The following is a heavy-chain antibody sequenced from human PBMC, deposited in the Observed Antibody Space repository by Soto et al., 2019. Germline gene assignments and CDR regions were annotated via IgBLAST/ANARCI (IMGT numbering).Heavy chain of an antibody. Sequence: EVQLLESGGGLVQPGGSLRLSCAASGFTFSSYAMSWVRQAPGKGLEWVSAISGSGGSTYYADSVKGRFTISRDNSKNTLYLQMNSRIAEDTAVYYCAKGLQTLGIVVVVDAVSDVNYWGRGALVAGSS. CDR3: AKGLQTLGIVVVVDAVSDVNY. J-gene: IGHJ4*02. D-gene: IGHD2-15*01. V-gene: IGHV3-23*01. CDR1: GFTFSSYA. CDR2: ISGSGGST.